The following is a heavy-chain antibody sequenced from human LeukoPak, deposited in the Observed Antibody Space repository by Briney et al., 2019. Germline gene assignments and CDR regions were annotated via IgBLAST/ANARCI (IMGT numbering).Heavy chain of an antibody. Sequence: GPSVKVSFKASGFTITSSAMQWVRQARGQRLEWIGWIVVGSGNTNYAQKFQERVTITRDMSTSTAYMELSSLRSEDTAVYYCAADKFGGYYFDYWGQGTLVTVSS. V-gene: IGHV1-58*02. D-gene: IGHD3-10*01. CDR2: IVVGSGNT. CDR1: GFTITSSA. CDR3: AADKFGGYYFDY. J-gene: IGHJ4*02.